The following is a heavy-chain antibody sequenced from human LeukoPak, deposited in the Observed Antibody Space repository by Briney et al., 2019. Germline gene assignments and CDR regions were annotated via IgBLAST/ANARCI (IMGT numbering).Heavy chain of an antibody. CDR3: AREPYYDILTGYPDY. J-gene: IGHJ4*02. Sequence: GASVKVSCKASGYTFTGYYMHWVRQAPGHGLEWMGWINPNSGGTNYAQKLQGRVTMTRDTSISTAYMELSRLRSDDTAVYYCAREPYYDILTGYPDYWGQGTLVTVSS. V-gene: IGHV1-2*02. D-gene: IGHD3-9*01. CDR1: GYTFTGYY. CDR2: INPNSGGT.